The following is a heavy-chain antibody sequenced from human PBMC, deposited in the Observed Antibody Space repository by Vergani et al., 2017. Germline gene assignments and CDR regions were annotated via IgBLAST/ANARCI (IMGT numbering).Heavy chain of an antibody. D-gene: IGHD7-27*01. Sequence: EAQLVESGGDLVQPGGSLRLSCVGSGFSFSSYWVSWVRQGPGKGLEWVGRIKSQIDGGTTDYAAPVKGRFTISRDDSTNMLYLHMYSLKTEDTAVYYCTTLSPNWAHWWGQGTLVNVSS. V-gene: IGHV3-15*01. J-gene: IGHJ4*02. CDR3: TTLSPNWAHW. CDR1: GFSFSSYW. CDR2: IKSQIDGGTT.